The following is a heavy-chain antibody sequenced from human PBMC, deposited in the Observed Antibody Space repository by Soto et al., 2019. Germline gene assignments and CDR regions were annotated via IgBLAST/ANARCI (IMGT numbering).Heavy chain of an antibody. CDR2: LTWNSDII. CDR1: GFTFDDYA. V-gene: IGHV3-9*01. CDR3: AKGVVPATIRGEHYFDY. Sequence: GGSLRLSCAASGFTFDDYAMHWVRQAPGRGLEWVSGLTWNSDIIVYADSVKGRFTISRDNAKNSLYLQMNGLRPDDTAFYYCAKGVVPATIRGEHYFDYWGRGTLVTVSS. D-gene: IGHD2-2*02. J-gene: IGHJ4*02.